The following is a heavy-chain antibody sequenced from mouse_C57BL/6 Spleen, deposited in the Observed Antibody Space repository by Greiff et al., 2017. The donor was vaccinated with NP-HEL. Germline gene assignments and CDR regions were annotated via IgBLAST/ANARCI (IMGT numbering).Heavy chain of an antibody. J-gene: IGHJ4*01. CDR3: AREVLYYGNHYYAMDY. Sequence: QVQLQQSGAELVKPGASVKMSCKASGYTFTSYWITWVKQRPGQGLEWIGDIYPGSGSTNYNEKFKSKATLTVDTSSSTAYMQLSSLTSEDSAVYYCAREVLYYGNHYYAMDYWGQGTSVTVSS. CDR1: GYTFTSYW. D-gene: IGHD2-1*01. V-gene: IGHV1-55*01. CDR2: IYPGSGST.